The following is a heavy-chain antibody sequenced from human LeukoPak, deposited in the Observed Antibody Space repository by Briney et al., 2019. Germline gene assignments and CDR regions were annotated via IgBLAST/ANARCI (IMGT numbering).Heavy chain of an antibody. Sequence: GGSLRLSCAASGFTFSNAWMSWVRQAPGKGLEWVGRIKSKTDGGTTDYAAPVKGRFTISRDDSKNTLYLQMNSLKTEDTAVYYCTTGLGFNSFYYYMDVWGKGTTVTVSS. CDR3: TTGLGFNSFYYYMDV. CDR2: IKSKTDGGTT. D-gene: IGHD2-21*01. V-gene: IGHV3-15*01. CDR1: GFTFSNAW. J-gene: IGHJ6*03.